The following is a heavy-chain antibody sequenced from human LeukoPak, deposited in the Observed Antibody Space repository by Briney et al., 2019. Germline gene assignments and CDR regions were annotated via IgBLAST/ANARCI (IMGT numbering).Heavy chain of an antibody. J-gene: IGHJ6*03. V-gene: IGHV4-4*07. CDR1: GGSISSYY. CDR2: IYTSGST. Sequence: SETLSLTCTVSGGSISSYYWSWIRQPAGKGLEWIWRIYTSGSTNYNPSLKSRVTMSVDTSKNQFSLKLSSVTAADTAVYYCARGRSRGPKADYMDVWGKGTTVTVSS. CDR3: ARGRSRGPKADYMDV.